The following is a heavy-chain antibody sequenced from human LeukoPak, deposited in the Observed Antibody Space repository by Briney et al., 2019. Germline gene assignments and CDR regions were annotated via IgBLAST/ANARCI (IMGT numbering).Heavy chain of an antibody. V-gene: IGHV1-18*01. CDR1: GYTFTSYA. Sequence: ASVKVSCKASGYTFTSYAISWVRPAPGQGLEWMGWISAYNGDKKYARNLQGRVTMTTDTSTSTAYMELRSLRSDDTAVYYCAREGGGYETSGYYSTFDCWGQGTLVTVSS. D-gene: IGHD3-22*01. CDR2: ISAYNGDK. CDR3: AREGGGYETSGYYSTFDC. J-gene: IGHJ4*02.